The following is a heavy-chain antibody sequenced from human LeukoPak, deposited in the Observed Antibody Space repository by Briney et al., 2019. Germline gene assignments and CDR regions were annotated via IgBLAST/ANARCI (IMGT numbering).Heavy chain of an antibody. CDR1: GFPFSAYS. V-gene: IGHV3-21*01. Sequence: GGSLRLSCAASGFPFSAYSMNWVRQAPGKGLEWVSSISGSSGYLYYADSVKGRFTISRDNAKNSLYLHMNSLRAEDTAVYYCAKAYYDSSGYSYYFDHWGQGTLVTVSS. J-gene: IGHJ4*02. CDR3: AKAYYDSSGYSYYFDH. D-gene: IGHD3-22*01. CDR2: ISGSSGYL.